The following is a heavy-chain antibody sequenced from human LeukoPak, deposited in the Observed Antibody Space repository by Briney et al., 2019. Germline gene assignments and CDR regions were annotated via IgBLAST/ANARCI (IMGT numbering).Heavy chain of an antibody. D-gene: IGHD4-17*01. CDR3: ARTPDYGDYGSLDY. CDR2: IYYSGST. CDR1: GGSISSGDYY. V-gene: IGHV4-30-4*01. J-gene: IGHJ4*02. Sequence: SQTLSLTCTVSGGSISSGDYYWSWIRQPPGKGLEWIGYIYYSGSTYYNPSLKSRVTISVDTSKNQFSLKLSSVTAADTAVYYCARTPDYGDYGSLDYWGQGTLVTVSS.